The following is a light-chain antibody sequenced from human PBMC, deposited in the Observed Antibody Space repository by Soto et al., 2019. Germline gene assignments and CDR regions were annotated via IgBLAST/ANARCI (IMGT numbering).Light chain of an antibody. CDR1: QSISHW. V-gene: IGKV1-5*03. CDR2: KAS. Sequence: DIQMTQSPSTLSASVGDRVTITCRASQSISHWLAWHQQKPGKAPKLLIYKASTLESGVPSRFSGSGSGTEFTLTISSLQPDDFATSYCQQYNSFRAIGQGTKVEIK. J-gene: IGKJ1*01. CDR3: QQYNSFRA.